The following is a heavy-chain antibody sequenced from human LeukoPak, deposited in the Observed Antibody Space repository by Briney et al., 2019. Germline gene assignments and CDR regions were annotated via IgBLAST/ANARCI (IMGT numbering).Heavy chain of an antibody. D-gene: IGHD4-17*01. CDR1: GFTFSSYA. CDR2: ISGSGGST. V-gene: IGHV3-23*01. Sequence: GGSLRLSCAASGFTFSSYAMSWVRRAPGKGLEWVSAISGSGGSTYYADSVKGRFTISRDNPRNTLYLQMNSLRAEDTAVYYCAKAGYGDYLNNWFDPWGQGTLSPSPQ. CDR3: AKAGYGDYLNNWFDP. J-gene: IGHJ5*02.